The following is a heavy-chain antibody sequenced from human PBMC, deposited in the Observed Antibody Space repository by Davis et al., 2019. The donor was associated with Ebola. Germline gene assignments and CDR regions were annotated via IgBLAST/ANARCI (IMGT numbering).Heavy chain of an antibody. Sequence: SVKVSCKASGGTFSSYAISWVRQAPGQGLEWMGGIIPILGIANYAQKFQGRVTITADKSTSTAYMELSSLRSEDTAVYYCARDLPQGFLVGEHYYYGMDVWGQGTTVTVSS. CDR3: ARDLPQGFLVGEHYYYGMDV. J-gene: IGHJ6*02. D-gene: IGHD3-3*01. V-gene: IGHV1-69*10. CDR2: IIPILGIA. CDR1: GGTFSSYA.